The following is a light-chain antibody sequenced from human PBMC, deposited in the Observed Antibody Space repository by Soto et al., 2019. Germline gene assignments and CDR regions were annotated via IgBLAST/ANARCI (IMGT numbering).Light chain of an antibody. Sequence: EIGLTKSPGTLSLSPGERATLSCRASQSVSSSYLAWYQQKPGQAPRLLMYGASSRATGIPDRFSGSGSGTDFTLTISRLEPEDFAVYYCQQYGTSPQPFGQGTKVAIK. V-gene: IGKV3-20*01. J-gene: IGKJ1*01. CDR2: GAS. CDR3: QQYGTSPQP. CDR1: QSVSSSY.